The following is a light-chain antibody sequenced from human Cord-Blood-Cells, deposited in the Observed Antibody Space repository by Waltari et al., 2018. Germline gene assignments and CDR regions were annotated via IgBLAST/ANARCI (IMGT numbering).Light chain of an antibody. CDR1: QSVSSY. V-gene: IGKV3-11*01. CDR3: QQRSNWPPSIT. J-gene: IGKJ5*01. Sequence: EIVLTQSPASLSLSPGERATLSCRASQSVSSYLAWYQQKPGQAPRLLIYDASNRATGLPARFSGRRSVTDFTLTISSLEAEYFAVYYCQQRSNWPPSITFGQGTRLEIK. CDR2: DAS.